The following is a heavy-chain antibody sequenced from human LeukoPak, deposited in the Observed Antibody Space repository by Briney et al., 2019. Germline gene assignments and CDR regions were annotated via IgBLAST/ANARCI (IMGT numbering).Heavy chain of an antibody. J-gene: IGHJ4*02. CDR2: IYNTGRS. CDR1: GGSIRSDY. Sequence: SETLSLTCTVPGGSIRSDYWNWIRQPAGKGLEWIGRIYNTGRSDYNPSLKSRVTMSVDTSMNQFSLKLSSVTAADTAVYYCARDDIYYYDSSGYFDYWGQGTLVTVSS. D-gene: IGHD3-22*01. V-gene: IGHV4-4*07. CDR3: ARDDIYYYDSSGYFDY.